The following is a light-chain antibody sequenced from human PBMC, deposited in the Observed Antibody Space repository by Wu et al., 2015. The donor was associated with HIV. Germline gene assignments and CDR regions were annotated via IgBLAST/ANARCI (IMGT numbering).Light chain of an antibody. V-gene: IGKV3-15*01. CDR3: QQYNDWPET. CDR1: ESVAGN. Sequence: EVLMTQFPDTLSVSPGESAALSCRASESVAGNLAWYQHKPGQTPRLLIYGASSRAAGVPARFGGSGSGTEFTLTINNIESGDFAVYYCQQYNDWPETFGPGTRVDVK. CDR2: GAS. J-gene: IGKJ1*01.